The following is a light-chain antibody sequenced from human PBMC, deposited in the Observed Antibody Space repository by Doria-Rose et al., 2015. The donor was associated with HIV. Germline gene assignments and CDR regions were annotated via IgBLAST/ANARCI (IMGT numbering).Light chain of an antibody. Sequence: DIGMTRTPETLSVSPGESATLSCRASQSVSTDLAWYQHKPGQAPRLLIWGASTRATGIPARFSGSGSGTEFTLTISSLQSEDFAIYFCHQYNNWPTFGQGTRLDIK. J-gene: IGKJ5*01. CDR2: GAS. CDR1: QSVSTD. CDR3: HQYNNWPT. V-gene: IGKV3-15*01.